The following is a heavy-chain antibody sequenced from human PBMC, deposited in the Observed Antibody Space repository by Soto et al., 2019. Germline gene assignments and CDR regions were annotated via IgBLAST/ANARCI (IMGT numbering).Heavy chain of an antibody. CDR3: ARDRGLYGMDV. CDR2: IYYSGST. Sequence: SETLSLTCTVSGGSISSGGYSWSWIRQHPGKGLEWIGYIYYSGSTYYNPSLKSRVTISVDTSKNQFSLKLSSVTAADTAVYYCARDRGLYGMDVWGQGTTVT. J-gene: IGHJ6*02. CDR1: GGSISSGGYS. V-gene: IGHV4-31*03.